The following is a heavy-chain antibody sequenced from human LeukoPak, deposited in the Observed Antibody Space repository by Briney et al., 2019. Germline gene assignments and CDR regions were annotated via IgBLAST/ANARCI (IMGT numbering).Heavy chain of an antibody. D-gene: IGHD3-10*01. V-gene: IGHV4-39*01. J-gene: IGHJ4*02. Sequence: SETLSLTCTVSGGSISSSSYYWGWIRQPPGRGLGWIGSIYYSGSTYYNPSLKSRVTISVDTSKNQFSLKLSSVTAADTAVYYCARLPSRSGYFDYWGQGTLVTVSS. CDR3: ARLPSRSGYFDY. CDR2: IYYSGST. CDR1: GGSISSSSYY.